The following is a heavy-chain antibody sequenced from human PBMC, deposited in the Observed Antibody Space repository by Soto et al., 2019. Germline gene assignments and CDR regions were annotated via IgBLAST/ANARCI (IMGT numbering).Heavy chain of an antibody. J-gene: IGHJ6*02. D-gene: IGHD3-10*01. CDR1: GGSFNNYA. Sequence: QVHLVQSGAEVKKPGSSVKVSCKTSGGSFNNYAVSWVRQAPGQGLEWMGGIIPNFDTPNYAQKFQDRVNIISEESTSTVYMKLRSLSSNYTAVYYCAVAMVRATITFESSGMHVWGQGTTVSVS. V-gene: IGHV1-69*01. CDR3: AVAMVRATITFESSGMHV. CDR2: IIPNFDTP.